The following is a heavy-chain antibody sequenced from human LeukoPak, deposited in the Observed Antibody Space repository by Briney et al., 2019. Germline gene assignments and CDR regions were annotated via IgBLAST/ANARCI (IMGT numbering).Heavy chain of an antibody. V-gene: IGHV5-51*01. D-gene: IGHD1-26*01. CDR3: AGRGSGSYESGYYYYYGMDV. CDR1: GYSFTSYW. J-gene: IGHJ6*02. Sequence: GESLKISCKGSGYSFTSYWIGWVRQMPGKGLEWMGIIFPGDSDTRYSPSFQGQVTISADKSISTAYLQWSSLKASDTAMYYCAGRGSGSYESGYYYYYGMDVWGQGTTVTVSS. CDR2: IFPGDSDT.